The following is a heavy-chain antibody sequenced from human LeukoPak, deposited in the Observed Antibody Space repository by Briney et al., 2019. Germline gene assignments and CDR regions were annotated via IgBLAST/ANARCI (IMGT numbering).Heavy chain of an antibody. CDR2: IYYSGST. V-gene: IGHV4-39*01. CDR1: GGSISSSSYY. CDR3: ARSTSGNYYAMDV. J-gene: IGHJ6*02. D-gene: IGHD3-10*01. Sequence: SETLSLTCTVSGGSISSSSYYWGWIRQPPGEGLEWIGSIYYSGSTYYNPSLKSRVTISVDTSKNQFSLKVSSVTAADTAMYYCARSTSGNYYAMDVWGQGTTVTVSS.